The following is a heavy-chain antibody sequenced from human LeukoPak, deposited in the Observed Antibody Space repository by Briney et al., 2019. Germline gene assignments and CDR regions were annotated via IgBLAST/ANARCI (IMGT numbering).Heavy chain of an antibody. CDR2: INHSGST. V-gene: IGHV4-34*01. J-gene: IGHJ4*02. Sequence: SETLSLTCAVYGGSFSGYYWSWIRQPPGKGLEWIGEINHSGSTNYNPSLKSRVTISVDTSKNQFSLKLSSVTAADAAIYYCARQGDDYGAMDYWGQGTLVSVSS. CDR3: ARQGDDYGAMDY. CDR1: GGSFSGYY. D-gene: IGHD4/OR15-4a*01.